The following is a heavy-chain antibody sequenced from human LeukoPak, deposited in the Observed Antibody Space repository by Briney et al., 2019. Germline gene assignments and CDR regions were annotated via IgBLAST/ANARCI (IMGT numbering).Heavy chain of an antibody. CDR1: GVSISSSSYY. J-gene: IGHJ4*02. V-gene: IGHV4-39*01. CDR2: IYYSGST. D-gene: IGHD3-22*01. Sequence: SETLSLTCTVSGVSISSSSYYWGWIRQPPGKGLEWIGSIYYSGSTYYNPSLKSRVTISVDTSKNQFSLKLSSVTAADTAVYYCARQGLETYYYDSSGYYPDYWGQGTLVTVSS. CDR3: ARQGLETYYYDSSGYYPDY.